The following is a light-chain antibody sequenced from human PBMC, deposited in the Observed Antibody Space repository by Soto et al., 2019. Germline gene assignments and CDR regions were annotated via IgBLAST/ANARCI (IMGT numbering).Light chain of an antibody. CDR2: GAS. CDR1: QSLSSTY. CDR3: QHYGNSPPGRT. V-gene: IGKV3-20*01. J-gene: IGKJ3*01. Sequence: EIVLTQSPGTLSLSPGERAPLSCRARQSLSSTYLAWYQQNPGQAPRLLIYGASSRATGIPDRFSGSGSGTDFTLTISRLGPEDFAVYYCQHYGNSPPGRTFGPGTKVDIK.